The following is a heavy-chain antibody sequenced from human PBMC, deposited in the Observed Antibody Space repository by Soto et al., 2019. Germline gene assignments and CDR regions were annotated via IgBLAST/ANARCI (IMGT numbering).Heavy chain of an antibody. CDR2: IYYSGST. D-gene: IGHD3-10*01. J-gene: IGHJ6*02. CDR3: ASHGEGYYYYGMDV. CDR1: GGSISSYY. Sequence: SETLSLTCTVSGGSISSYYWSWIRQPPGKGLEWIGYIYYSGSTNYNPSLKSRVTISVDTSKNQFSLKLSSVTAADTAVYYCASHGEGYYYYGMDVWGQGXTVTVYS. V-gene: IGHV4-59*01.